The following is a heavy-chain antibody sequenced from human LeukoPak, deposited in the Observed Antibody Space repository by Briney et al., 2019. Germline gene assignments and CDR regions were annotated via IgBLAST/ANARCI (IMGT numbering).Heavy chain of an antibody. CDR2: INPNSGGT. CDR1: GYTFTGYY. Sequence: GASVKVSCKASGYTFTGYYMHWVRQAPGQGLEWMGWINPNSGGTNYAQKFQGWVTMTRDTSISTAYMELSRLRSGDTAVYYCARVTHWELRTGMGFDYWGQGTLVTVSS. CDR3: ARVTHWELRTGMGFDY. D-gene: IGHD1-26*01. J-gene: IGHJ4*02. V-gene: IGHV1-2*04.